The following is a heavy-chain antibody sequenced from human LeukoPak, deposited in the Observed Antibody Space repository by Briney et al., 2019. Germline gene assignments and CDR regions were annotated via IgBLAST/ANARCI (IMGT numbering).Heavy chain of an antibody. J-gene: IGHJ4*02. CDR3: ARDPSYYDYVWGSYRSTFDY. V-gene: IGHV1-69*06. Sequence: SVKVSCKASGGTFSSYAISWVRQAPGQGLEWMGGIIPIFGTANYAQKFQGRVTITADKSTSTAYMELSSLRSEDTAVYYCARDPSYYDYVWGSYRSTFDYWGQGTLVTVSS. CDR1: GGTFSSYA. D-gene: IGHD3-16*02. CDR2: IIPIFGTA.